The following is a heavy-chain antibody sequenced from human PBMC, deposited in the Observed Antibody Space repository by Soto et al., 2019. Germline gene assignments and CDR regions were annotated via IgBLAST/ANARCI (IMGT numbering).Heavy chain of an antibody. D-gene: IGHD6-13*01. J-gene: IGHJ4*02. Sequence: SETLSLTCTVSGGSISSGDYYWSWIRQPPGKGLEWIGYIYYSGSTYYNPSLKSRVTISVDTSKNQFSLKLSSVTAADTAVYYCARTAAGKPFDYWGQATLVTVS. CDR1: GGSISSGDYY. CDR3: ARTAAGKPFDY. V-gene: IGHV4-30-4*01. CDR2: IYYSGST.